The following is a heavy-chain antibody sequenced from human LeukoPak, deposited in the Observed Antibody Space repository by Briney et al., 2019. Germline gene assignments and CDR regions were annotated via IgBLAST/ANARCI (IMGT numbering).Heavy chain of an antibody. CDR1: GYTFTSYG. D-gene: IGHD6-13*01. J-gene: IGHJ4*02. CDR3: ARDLESIAAAGAIVDY. Sequence: ASVKVSCKASGYTFTSYGISWVRQAPGQGLEWMGWISAYNGNTNYAQKFQGRVTMTTDTSTSTAYMELRSLRSDDTAVYYCARDLESIAAAGAIVDYWGQGTLVTVSS. V-gene: IGHV1-18*01. CDR2: ISAYNGNT.